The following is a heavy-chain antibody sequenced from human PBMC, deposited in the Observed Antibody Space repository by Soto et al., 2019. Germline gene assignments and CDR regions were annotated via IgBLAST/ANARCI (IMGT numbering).Heavy chain of an antibody. CDR1: GFTFSSYG. Sequence: GSLRLSCAASGFTFSSYGMHWVRQAPGKGLEWVAVIWYDGSNKYYADSVKGRFTISRDNSKNTLYLQMNSLRAEDTAVYYCARDSTAVVAATPGAFDIWGQGTMVTVSS. CDR2: IWYDGSNK. D-gene: IGHD2-15*01. CDR3: ARDSTAVVAATPGAFDI. J-gene: IGHJ3*02. V-gene: IGHV3-33*01.